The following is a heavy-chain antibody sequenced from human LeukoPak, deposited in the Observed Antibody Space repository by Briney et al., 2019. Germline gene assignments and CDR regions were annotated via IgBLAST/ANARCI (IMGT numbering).Heavy chain of an antibody. Sequence: ASVKVSCKASGYTFTSYDINWVRQATGQGLEWMGWMNPNSGNTGYAQKFQGRVTMTRNTSISTAYMELSSLRSEDTAVYYCARAHPLIAVAVGGYYYYMDVRGKGTTVTVSS. CDR3: ARAHPLIAVAVGGYYYYMDV. J-gene: IGHJ6*03. V-gene: IGHV1-8*01. CDR2: MNPNSGNT. D-gene: IGHD6-19*01. CDR1: GYTFTSYD.